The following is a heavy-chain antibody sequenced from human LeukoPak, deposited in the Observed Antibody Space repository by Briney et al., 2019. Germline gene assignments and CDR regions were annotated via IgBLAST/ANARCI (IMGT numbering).Heavy chain of an antibody. D-gene: IGHD2-2*02. CDR2: MNPNSGNT. CDR3: VREWRYCSSTSCYRVPGGYYGMDV. CDR1: GYTFTSYD. Sequence: ASVKVSCKASGYTFTSYDINWVRQATGQGLEWMGWMNPNSGNTGYAQKFQGRVTMTRNTSISTAYMELSSLRSEDTAVYYCVREWRYCSSTSCYRVPGGYYGMDVWGQGTTVTVSS. V-gene: IGHV1-8*01. J-gene: IGHJ6*02.